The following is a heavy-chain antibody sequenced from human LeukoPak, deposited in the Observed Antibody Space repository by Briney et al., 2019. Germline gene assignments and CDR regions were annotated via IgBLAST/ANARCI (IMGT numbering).Heavy chain of an antibody. V-gene: IGHV3-53*04. CDR1: GFTVSSNY. D-gene: IGHD6-19*01. CDR2: IYSGGST. J-gene: IGHJ4*02. CDR3: ARYSSGWYEEEFDY. Sequence: GGSLRLSCAASGFTVSSNYMSWVRQAPGKGLEWVSVIYSGGSTYYAVSVKGRFTISRHNSKNTLYLQMNSLRAEDTAVYYCARYSSGWYEEEFDYWGQGTLVTVSS.